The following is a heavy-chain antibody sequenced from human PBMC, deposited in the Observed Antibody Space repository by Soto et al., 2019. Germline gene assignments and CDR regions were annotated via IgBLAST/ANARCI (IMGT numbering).Heavy chain of an antibody. V-gene: IGHV6-1*01. CDR2: TYYRTRWYY. D-gene: IGHD1-7*01. CDR1: GDSDSSNSAA. Sequence: QVQLQESSPVLVKPSQTLSLTCVISGDSDSSNSAAWNWIRQSPSRRLEWLGRTYYRTRWYYDYAVSVRSRITVHPDTSKNQFSLQLTTVTPEDTAVYYCDGTTSHYWYYMDVWGKGTTVTVSS. CDR3: DGTTSHYWYYMDV. J-gene: IGHJ6*03.